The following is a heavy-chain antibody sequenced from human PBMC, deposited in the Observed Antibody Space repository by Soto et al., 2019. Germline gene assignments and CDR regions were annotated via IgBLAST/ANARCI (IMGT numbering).Heavy chain of an antibody. J-gene: IGHJ4*01. Sequence: QVQLVESGGGVVQPGRSLRLSCVASGFTFSSYGIHWVRQAPGKGLEWVAVISYDGGVQYYADSVKGRFTISRDNSRNPLYLQMDSLGPEDTAMYYCAKEITVAGAFDYWGHGTLVTVSS. CDR1: GFTFSSYG. CDR2: ISYDGGVQ. V-gene: IGHV3-30*18. CDR3: AKEITVAGAFDY. D-gene: IGHD6-19*01.